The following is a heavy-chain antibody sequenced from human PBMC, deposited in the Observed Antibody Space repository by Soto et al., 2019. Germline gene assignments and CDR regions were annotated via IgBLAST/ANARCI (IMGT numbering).Heavy chain of an antibody. J-gene: IGHJ5*02. D-gene: IGHD4-4*01. V-gene: IGHV1-69*13. Sequence: SVKVSCKASGDTFGRFTINWVRQAPGQGLEWMGGIKPISDITNYAQRFQGRVTFTADASTSTVYLELSSLRSDDTAMYYCARDPSTINKLIGVWFDPWGQGTLVTVSS. CDR1: GDTFGRFT. CDR2: IKPISDIT. CDR3: ARDPSTINKLIGVWFDP.